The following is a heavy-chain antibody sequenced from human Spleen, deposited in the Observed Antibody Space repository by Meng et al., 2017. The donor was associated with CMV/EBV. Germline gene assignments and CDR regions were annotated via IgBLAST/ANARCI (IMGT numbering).Heavy chain of an antibody. CDR3: ARGADYDFWSGPTGAFDY. CDR1: GFTFSDYG. V-gene: IGHV3-48*04. Sequence: GGSLRLSCAASGFTFSDYGMNWVRQAPGKGLEWLSWFSGYSDSIYYADSVKGRFTISRGNAKNSLFLQMNSLRVEDTAVYFCARGADYDFWSGPTGAFDYWGQGSLVTVSS. CDR2: FSGYSDSI. J-gene: IGHJ4*02. D-gene: IGHD3-3*01.